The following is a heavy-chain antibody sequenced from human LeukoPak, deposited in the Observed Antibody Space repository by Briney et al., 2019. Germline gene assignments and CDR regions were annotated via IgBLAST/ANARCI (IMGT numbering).Heavy chain of an antibody. CDR2: MNPNSGNT. V-gene: IGHV1-8*03. Sequence: ASVKVSCKASGYTFTSYDINWVRQATGQGLEWMGWMNPNSGNTGYAQKFQGRVTITRNTSISTAHMELSSLRSEDTAVYYCARGSRVPASPYYYYYMDVWGKGTTVTVSS. CDR3: ARGSRVPASPYYYYYMDV. D-gene: IGHD2-2*01. J-gene: IGHJ6*03. CDR1: GYTFTSYD.